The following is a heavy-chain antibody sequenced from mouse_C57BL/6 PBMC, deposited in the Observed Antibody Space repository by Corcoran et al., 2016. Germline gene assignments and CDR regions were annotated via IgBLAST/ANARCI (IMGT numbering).Heavy chain of an antibody. Sequence: QVQLQQSGAELVKPGASVKISCKASGYAFSSYWMNWVKQRPGKGLEWIGQIYPGDGDTNYNGKFKGKATLTADKSSRTAYMQLSSLTSEDSAVYFCERKRGPAPGYVDVWGTGTTVTVSS. CDR3: ERKRGPAPGYVDV. CDR2: IYPGDGDT. D-gene: IGHD3-3*01. V-gene: IGHV1-80*01. CDR1: GYAFSSYW. J-gene: IGHJ1*03.